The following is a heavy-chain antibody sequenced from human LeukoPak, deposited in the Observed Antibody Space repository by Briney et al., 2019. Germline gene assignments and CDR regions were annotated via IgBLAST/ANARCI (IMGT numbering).Heavy chain of an antibody. CDR2: IYDSGST. J-gene: IGHJ4*02. CDR3: ARDISVVWAASGPFDY. V-gene: IGHV4-38-2*02. CDR1: GYSISSGYY. Sequence: SSETLSLTCTVSGYSISSGYYWGWIRQPPGKGLEWIGSIYDSGSTYYSPSLQSRVTISVDTSKNQFSLILTSLTAADTAVYYCARDISVVWAASGPFDYWGQGTLVTVSS. D-gene: IGHD6-13*01.